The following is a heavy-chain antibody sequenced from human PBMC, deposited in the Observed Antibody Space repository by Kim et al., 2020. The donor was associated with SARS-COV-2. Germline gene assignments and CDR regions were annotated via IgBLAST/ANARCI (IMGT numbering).Heavy chain of an antibody. D-gene: IGHD3-22*01. CDR3: WALTPRGVVITTPTFDY. V-gene: IGHV1-24*01. J-gene: IGHJ4*02. Sequence: ASVKVSCKVSGYTLTELSMHWVRQAPGKGLEWMGGFDPEDGETIYAQKFQGRVTMTEDTSTDTAYMELSSLRSEDTAVYYCWALTPRGVVITTPTFDYWGQGTLVTVSS. CDR2: FDPEDGET. CDR1: GYTLTELS.